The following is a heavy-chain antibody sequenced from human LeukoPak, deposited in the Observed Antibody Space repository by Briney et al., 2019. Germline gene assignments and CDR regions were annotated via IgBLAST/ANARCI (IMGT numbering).Heavy chain of an antibody. V-gene: IGHV1/OR15-3*02. D-gene: IGHD2-15*01. J-gene: IGHJ4*02. CDR3: AREWLSSGDSHYSH. CDR1: RYTFTEHY. Sequence: ASVKVSCKASRYTFTEHYIYWLRQAPGQGLEWVGRINSGNGNTKYSLEFQGRVAITRDTSASTAYMDLSSLRSDDTALYYCAREWLSSGDSHYSHWGQGTLVTVSS. CDR2: INSGNGNT.